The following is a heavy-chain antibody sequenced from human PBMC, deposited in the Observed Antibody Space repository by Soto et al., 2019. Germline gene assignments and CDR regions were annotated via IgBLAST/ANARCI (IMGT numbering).Heavy chain of an antibody. V-gene: IGHV3-30*18. CDR1: GISVGDFA. J-gene: IGHJ6*02. CDR3: AKDRGGSGTGMPSWLGMDV. Sequence: QLVASGGGVVQPGRSLRISCAASGISVGDFAMHWVRQAPGKGLEWVAGTSYDGDRSYYADAVQGQFTISRDNSGEAVFLEMRSVRPEDTAVYYCAKDRGGSGTGMPSWLGMDVWGQGITVTVSS. D-gene: IGHD3-10*01. CDR2: TSYDGDRS.